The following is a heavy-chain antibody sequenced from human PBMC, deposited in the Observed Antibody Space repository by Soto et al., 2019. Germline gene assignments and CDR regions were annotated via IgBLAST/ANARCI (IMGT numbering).Heavy chain of an antibody. CDR1: GFTFSSYW. CDR3: ARGGYSSGCGY. D-gene: IGHD6-19*01. CDR2: IKQDGSEK. Sequence: EVQLVESGGGLVQPGGSLRLSCAASGFTFSSYWMSWVRQAPGKGLEWVANIKQDGSEKYYVDSVKGRFTISRDNSKNSLDLQMYSLRDEDTAEYYCARGGYSSGCGYWGQGTLVTVSS. J-gene: IGHJ4*02. V-gene: IGHV3-7*03.